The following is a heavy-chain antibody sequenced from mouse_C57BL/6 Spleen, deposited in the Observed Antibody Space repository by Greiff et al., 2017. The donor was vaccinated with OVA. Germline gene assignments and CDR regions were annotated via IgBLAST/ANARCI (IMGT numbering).Heavy chain of an antibody. V-gene: IGHV1-9*01. CDR2: ILPGSGST. J-gene: IGHJ4*01. CDR3: AREEIYYGNPYYAMDY. D-gene: IGHD2-1*01. Sequence: QVQLKQSGAELMKPGASVKLSCKATGYTFTGYWIEWVKQRPGHGLEWIGEILPGSGSTNYNEKFKGKATFTADTSSNTAYMQLSSLTTEDSAIYYCAREEIYYGNPYYAMDYWGQGTSVTVSS. CDR1: GYTFTGYW.